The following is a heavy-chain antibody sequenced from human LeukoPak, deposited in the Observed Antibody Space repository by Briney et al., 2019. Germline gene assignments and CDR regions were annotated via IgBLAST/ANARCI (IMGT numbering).Heavy chain of an antibody. CDR1: GGTFSSYA. CDR2: FIPIFGTA. D-gene: IGHD3-22*01. Sequence: SVKFSGKASGGTFSSYAISWVRQAPGQGLDWMGGFIPIFGTANYAQKFQGRVTITTDESTSTAYMELSSLRSEDTAVYYCARDRQYYDSSGYDSGWFDPWGQGTLVTVSS. J-gene: IGHJ5*02. V-gene: IGHV1-69*05. CDR3: ARDRQYYDSSGYDSGWFDP.